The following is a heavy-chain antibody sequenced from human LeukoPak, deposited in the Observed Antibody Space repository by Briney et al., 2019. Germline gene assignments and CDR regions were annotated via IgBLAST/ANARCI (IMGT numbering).Heavy chain of an antibody. CDR2: ISYDGSNK. Sequence: PGGSLRLSCAASGFTFSSYAMHWVRQAPGKGLEWVAVISYDGSNKYYADSVKGRFTISRDNSKNTVYLQMNSLRAEDTGVYYCAKASVVAATPDYWGQGTLVTVSS. CDR1: GFTFSSYA. J-gene: IGHJ4*02. V-gene: IGHV3-30*18. CDR3: AKASVVAATPDY. D-gene: IGHD2-15*01.